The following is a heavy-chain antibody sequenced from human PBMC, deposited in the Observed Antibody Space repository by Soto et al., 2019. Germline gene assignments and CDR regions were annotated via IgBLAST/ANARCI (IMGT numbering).Heavy chain of an antibody. D-gene: IGHD2-15*01. Sequence: GGSLRLSCSASGFTFSSYAMHWVRQAPGKGLEYVSSISTNGGSTHYADSVKGRFTISRDNSKNTQYLQMSSLRADDTAVYYCARDGGYCSGGSCYPGDWFDPWGQGTLVTVSS. CDR2: ISTNGGST. J-gene: IGHJ5*02. V-gene: IGHV3-64D*06. CDR3: ARDGGYCSGGSCYPGDWFDP. CDR1: GFTFSSYA.